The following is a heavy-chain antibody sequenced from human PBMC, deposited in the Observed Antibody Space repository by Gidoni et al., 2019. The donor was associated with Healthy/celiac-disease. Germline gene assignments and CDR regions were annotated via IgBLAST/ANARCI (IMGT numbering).Heavy chain of an antibody. Sequence: EVQLVESGGGLVQPGGSLRLSCAASGFTFSRYWMSWVRQAPGKGLEWVANIKQDGSEKYYVDSVKGRFTISRDNAKNSLYLQMNSLRAEDTAVYYCARRHKLTSIAARASTFDYWGQGTLVTVSS. V-gene: IGHV3-7*01. J-gene: IGHJ4*02. CDR1: GFTFSRYW. D-gene: IGHD6-6*01. CDR3: ARRHKLTSIAARASTFDY. CDR2: IKQDGSEK.